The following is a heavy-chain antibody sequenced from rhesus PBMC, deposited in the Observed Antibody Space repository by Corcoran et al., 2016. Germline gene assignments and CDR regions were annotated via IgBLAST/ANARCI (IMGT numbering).Heavy chain of an antibody. CDR1: GSSIRGNY. CDR2: SLGSGRNT. Sequence: QIQLQESGPGLVKPSETLPLTCAVSGSSIRGNYWPWTRQAHGKGPEWIGRSLGSGRNTDYNPTLKIRVTIAIDTAKNQFSLKLNSVTAADTAVYYCARYSATYYGDYWGQGVLVTVSS. CDR3: ARYSATYYGDY. D-gene: IGHD3-16*01. J-gene: IGHJ4*01. V-gene: IGHV4S2*01.